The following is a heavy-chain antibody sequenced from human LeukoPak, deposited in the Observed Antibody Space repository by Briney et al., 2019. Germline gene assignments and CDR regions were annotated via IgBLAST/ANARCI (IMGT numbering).Heavy chain of an antibody. J-gene: IGHJ4*02. V-gene: IGHV3-30*02. D-gene: IGHD3-10*01. CDR2: IRYDGSNK. CDR3: AKTHYYGSGSPAGY. CDR1: GFTFSSYG. Sequence: GRSLRLSCAASGFTFSSYGMHWVRQAPGKGLEWVAFIRYDGSNKYYADSVKGRFTISRDNSKNTLYLQVNSLRAEDTAVYYCAKTHYYGSGSPAGYWGQGTLVTVSS.